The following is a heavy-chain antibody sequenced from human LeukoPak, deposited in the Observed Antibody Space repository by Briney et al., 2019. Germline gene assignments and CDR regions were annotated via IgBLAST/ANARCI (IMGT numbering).Heavy chain of an antibody. CDR2: IRGNSETI. D-gene: IGHD6-13*01. Sequence: GGSLRLSCTASGFIFSNYGMNWVRQAPGKGLEWISYIRGNSETIHYADSVKGRFTISRDNAKNSLSLQMTSLRAEDTAVYYCARGVLREQQLGLDYWGQGTLVTVSS. CDR3: ARGVLREQQLGLDY. CDR1: GFIFSNYG. J-gene: IGHJ4*02. V-gene: IGHV3-48*01.